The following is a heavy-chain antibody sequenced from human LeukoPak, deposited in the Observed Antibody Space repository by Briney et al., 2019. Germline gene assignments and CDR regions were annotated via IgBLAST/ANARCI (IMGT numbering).Heavy chain of an antibody. J-gene: IGHJ5*02. D-gene: IGHD3-10*01. Sequence: GSLRLSCAASGFTFNKYAIHWVRQAPGKGLEWVSVVTSSGDSTRYADSVKGRFTISRDNFKNTLSLQMNGLRVEDTALYYCVNSGFDPWGQGTLVTVSS. CDR3: VNSGFDP. V-gene: IGHV3-23*01. CDR1: GFTFNKYA. CDR2: VTSSGDST.